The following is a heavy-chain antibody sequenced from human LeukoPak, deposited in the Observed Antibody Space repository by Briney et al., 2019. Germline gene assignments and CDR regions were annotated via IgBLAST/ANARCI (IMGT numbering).Heavy chain of an antibody. Sequence: GGSLRLSCAASGFTFSSYAMHWVRQAPGKGLEWVAVISYDGSNKYYADSVKGRFTISRDNSKNTLYLQMNSLRAEDTAVYYCARGSLGTTTIDYWGQGTLVTVSS. CDR1: GFTFSSYA. CDR3: ARGSLGTTTIDY. CDR2: ISYDGSNK. J-gene: IGHJ4*02. D-gene: IGHD1-26*01. V-gene: IGHV3-30*01.